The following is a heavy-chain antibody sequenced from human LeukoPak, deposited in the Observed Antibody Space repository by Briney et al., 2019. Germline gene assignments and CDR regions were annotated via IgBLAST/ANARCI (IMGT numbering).Heavy chain of an antibody. CDR1: GFTFSTYS. Sequence: PGGSLRLSCAASGFTFSTYSMYWVRQAPGKGLEWVSYISSGSSTIYYADSVKGRFTISRDNAKNSLYLQMNSLRAEDTAVYYCARGGTYYNEAFDIWGQGTMVTVSS. V-gene: IGHV3-48*01. CDR2: ISSGSSTI. CDR3: ARGGTYYNEAFDI. D-gene: IGHD1-26*01. J-gene: IGHJ3*02.